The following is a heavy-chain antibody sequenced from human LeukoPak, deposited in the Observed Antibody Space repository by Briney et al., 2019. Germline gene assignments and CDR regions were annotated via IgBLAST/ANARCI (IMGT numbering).Heavy chain of an antibody. Sequence: SETLSLTCAVSGGSISSYYWSWIRQPPGKGLEWIGYIYYSGSTNYNPSLKSRVTISVDTSKNQFSLKLSSVTAADTAVYYCARVYSGYDYDHFDYWGQGTLVTVSS. V-gene: IGHV4-59*01. CDR3: ARVYSGYDYDHFDY. CDR1: GGSISSYY. D-gene: IGHD5-12*01. J-gene: IGHJ4*02. CDR2: IYYSGST.